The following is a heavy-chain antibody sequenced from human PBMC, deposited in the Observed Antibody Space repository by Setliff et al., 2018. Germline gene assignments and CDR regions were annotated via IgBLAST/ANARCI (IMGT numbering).Heavy chain of an antibody. Sequence: GGSLRLSCVASGFTFNNYGMHWVRQAPGKGLEWVAVICYDGNNKDHADSVKGRFTISRDNSKNTLYLQMDSLRVEDTAVYYCVRGEMFSTSPRADWGQGTQVTVSS. CDR1: GFTFNNYG. J-gene: IGHJ4*02. CDR3: VRGEMFSTSPRAD. D-gene: IGHD2-2*01. CDR2: ICYDGNNK. V-gene: IGHV3-33*01.